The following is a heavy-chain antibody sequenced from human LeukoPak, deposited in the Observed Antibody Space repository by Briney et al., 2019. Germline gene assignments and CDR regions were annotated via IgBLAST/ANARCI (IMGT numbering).Heavy chain of an antibody. D-gene: IGHD5-18*01. CDR2: IYYSGNT. V-gene: IGHV4-59*01. CDR3: ASSKTPWIQLWFFDI. J-gene: IGHJ3*02. CDR1: GASINGFY. Sequence: SATLSLTCTVSGASINGFYWNWIRQPPGKGLEWIGYIYYSGNTNYNPSLKSRVTMSVDTSTNQFSLKLSSVTAADTAVYYCASSKTPWIQLWFFDIWGQGTMVTVSP.